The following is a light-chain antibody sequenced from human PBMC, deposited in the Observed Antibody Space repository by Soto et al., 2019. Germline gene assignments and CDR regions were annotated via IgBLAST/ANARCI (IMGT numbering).Light chain of an antibody. CDR1: QSVSSNY. CDR2: GAS. Sequence: EIVLTQSPGTLSLSPGERATLSCRASQSVSSNYLAWYQQKSGQAPRLLIYGASTRATGIPDRFSGSESGTAFTPTNSKLEPEDFAVYYYQQYGNSPYAFGQGTELEI. J-gene: IGKJ2*01. V-gene: IGKV3-20*01. CDR3: QQYGNSPYA.